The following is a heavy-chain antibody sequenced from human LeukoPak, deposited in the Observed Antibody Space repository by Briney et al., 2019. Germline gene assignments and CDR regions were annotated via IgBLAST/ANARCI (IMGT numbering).Heavy chain of an antibody. Sequence: GGSLRLSLASSGFTFRDYDMNWVRPAPWRGLDGVGIINQDGWEKYYLDSVKGRFTHSRDNSKNPLYLQMNSLTAEDTAVYYCAREKTVYSSVLGFDYWGQGTLVTVSS. CDR3: AREKTVYSSVLGFDY. J-gene: IGHJ4*02. D-gene: IGHD6-19*01. V-gene: IGHV3-7*01. CDR1: GFTFRDYD. CDR2: INQDGWEK.